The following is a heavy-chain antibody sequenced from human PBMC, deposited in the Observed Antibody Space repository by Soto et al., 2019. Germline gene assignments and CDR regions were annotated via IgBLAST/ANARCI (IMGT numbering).Heavy chain of an antibody. CDR1: GFTFSSYG. Sequence: QVQLVESGGGVVQPGRSLRLSCAASGFTFSSYGMHWVRQAPGKGLEWVAVIWYEGSNKDYADSVKGGFTISRVNSKNTLYLPMNSLRAEDTAVYYCAREGLEGGYTAMAGTDYWGQGTLVTVS. CDR2: IWYEGSNK. D-gene: IGHD5-18*01. J-gene: IGHJ4*02. V-gene: IGHV3-33*01. CDR3: AREGLEGGYTAMAGTDY.